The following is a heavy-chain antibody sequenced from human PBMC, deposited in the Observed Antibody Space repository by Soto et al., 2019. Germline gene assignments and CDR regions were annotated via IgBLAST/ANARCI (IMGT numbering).Heavy chain of an antibody. D-gene: IGHD3-3*01. CDR3: ARASGRITIFGIVIAHYYYGMDV. V-gene: IGHV4-59*01. Sequence: QVQLQESGPGLVKPSETLSLTCTISGGSLSYYWSWIRKPPGKGLEWIGYIYHSGSTHNNPSLESRVTISVDTSKNQFSLKLTSVTAADTAVYYCARASGRITIFGIVIAHYYYGMDVWGQGTTVTVSS. CDR1: GGSLSYY. CDR2: IYHSGST. J-gene: IGHJ6*02.